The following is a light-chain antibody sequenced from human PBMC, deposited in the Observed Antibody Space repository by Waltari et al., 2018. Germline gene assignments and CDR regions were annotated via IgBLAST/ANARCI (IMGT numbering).Light chain of an antibody. CDR1: SSNIGAGHD. Sequence: QSVLTQPPSMSGAPGQRVTIPCTGSSSNIGAGHDVHWDQVFPGTAPKLLIYGNNNRPSGVPDRFSGSKSDTSASLAIGGLQAEDEADYYCQSFDIRLSGGVVFGGGTKVTVL. CDR2: GNN. CDR3: QSFDIRLSGGVV. V-gene: IGLV1-40*01. J-gene: IGLJ3*02.